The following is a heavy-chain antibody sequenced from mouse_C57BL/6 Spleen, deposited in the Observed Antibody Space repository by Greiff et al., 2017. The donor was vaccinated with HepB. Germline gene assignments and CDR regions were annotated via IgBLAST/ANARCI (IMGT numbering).Heavy chain of an antibody. V-gene: IGHV10-1*01. CDR2: IRSKSNNYAT. Sequence: GGGLVQPKGSLKLSCAASGFSFNTYAMNWVRQAPGKGLEWVARIRSKSNNYATYYADSVKDRFTISRDDSESMLYLQMNNLKTEDTAMYYRVGPSGVLYFGCWGTRDTVTVSS. CDR1: GFSFNTYA. CDR3: VGPSGVLYFGC. D-gene: IGHD2-2*01. J-gene: IGHJ1*03.